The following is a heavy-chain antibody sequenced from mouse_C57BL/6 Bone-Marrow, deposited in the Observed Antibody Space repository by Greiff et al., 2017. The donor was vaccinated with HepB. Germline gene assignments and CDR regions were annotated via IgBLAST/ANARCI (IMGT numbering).Heavy chain of an antibody. CDR2: IHPNSGST. D-gene: IGHD2-3*01. CDR3: AIRWLLYAMDY. CDR1: GYTFTSYW. Sequence: QVQLQQPRAELVKPGASVKLSCKASGYTFTSYWMHWVKQRPGQGLEWIGMIHPNSGSTNYNEKFKSKATLTVDKSSSTAYMQLSSLTSEDSAVYYCAIRWLLYAMDYWGQRTSVTASS. V-gene: IGHV1-64*01. J-gene: IGHJ4*01.